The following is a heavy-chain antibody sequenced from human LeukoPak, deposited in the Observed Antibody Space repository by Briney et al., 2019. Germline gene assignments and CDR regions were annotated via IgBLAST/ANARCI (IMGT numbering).Heavy chain of an antibody. J-gene: IGHJ4*02. CDR3: ARVMDTAMVRRFDY. CDR1: SASISSSPYY. D-gene: IGHD5-18*01. CDR2: ISYSGTT. V-gene: IGHV4-39*07. Sequence: PSETLSLTCTVSSASISSSPYYWGWIRQSPGKGLEWIGSISYSGTTYYNPSLKSRVTISVDTSKNQFSLKLSSVTAADTAVYYCARVMDTAMVRRFDYWGQGTLVTVSS.